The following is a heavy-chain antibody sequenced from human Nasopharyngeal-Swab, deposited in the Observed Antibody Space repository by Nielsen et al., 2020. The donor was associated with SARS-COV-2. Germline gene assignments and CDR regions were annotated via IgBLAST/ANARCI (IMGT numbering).Heavy chain of an antibody. CDR2: INHSGST. CDR3: ARGRYSSSAGGFDY. Sequence: WIRQPPGKGLEWIGEINHSGSTNYNPSLKSRVTISVDTSKNQFSLKLSSVTAADTAVYYCARGRYSSSAGGFDYWGQGTLVTVSS. V-gene: IGHV4-34*01. D-gene: IGHD6-6*01. J-gene: IGHJ4*02.